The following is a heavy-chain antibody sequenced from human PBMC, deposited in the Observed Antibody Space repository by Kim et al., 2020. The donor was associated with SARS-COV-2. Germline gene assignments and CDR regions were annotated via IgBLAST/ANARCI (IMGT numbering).Heavy chain of an antibody. CDR3: ARQARVFPVRVNWFDP. Sequence: SETLSLTCTVSGGSISSSSYYWGWIRQPPGKGLEWIGSIYYSGSTYHNPSLKSRVTISVDTSKNQFSLKLSSVTAADTAVYYCARQARVFPVRVNWFDPWGQGTLVTVSS. CDR2: IYYSGST. V-gene: IGHV4-39*01. CDR1: GGSISSSSYY. D-gene: IGHD3-10*02. J-gene: IGHJ5*02.